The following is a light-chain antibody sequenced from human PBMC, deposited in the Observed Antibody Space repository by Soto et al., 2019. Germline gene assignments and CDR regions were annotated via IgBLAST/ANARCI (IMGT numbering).Light chain of an antibody. CDR2: WAS. Sequence: DIVMTQSPDSLAVSLGERATINCKSSQSVLYSSNNKNYLAWYQQKPGQPPKLLIYWASTRESGVPDRFSGSGSGTDFTLTISSLRAEDVAVYYCQQYYSTPHTFGQGTKVEIK. J-gene: IGKJ1*01. V-gene: IGKV4-1*01. CDR3: QQYYSTPHT. CDR1: QSVLYSSNNKNY.